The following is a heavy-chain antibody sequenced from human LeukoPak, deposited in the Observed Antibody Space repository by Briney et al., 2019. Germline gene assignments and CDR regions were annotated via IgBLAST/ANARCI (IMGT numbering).Heavy chain of an antibody. D-gene: IGHD2-15*01. CDR2: IIPILNVP. CDR3: ARDRPRARYFDY. V-gene: IGHV1-69*04. Sequence: SVKVSCKASGGIFNDCSISWVRQAPGQGLEWMGRIIPILNVPNYAQKFEGRVTITADKSTNTAYMELSSLKSEDTAVYFCARDRPRARYFDYWGQGTLVTVSS. J-gene: IGHJ4*02. CDR1: GGIFNDCS.